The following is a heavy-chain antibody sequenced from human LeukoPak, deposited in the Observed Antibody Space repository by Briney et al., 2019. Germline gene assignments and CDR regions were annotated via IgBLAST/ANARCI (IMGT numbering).Heavy chain of an antibody. V-gene: IGHV4-39*07. Sequence: SETLSLTCTVSGGSISSSSYYWGWIRQPPGKGLEWIGSIYYSGSTYYNPSLKSRVTISVDTSKTQFSLKLSSVTAADTAVYYCAISEKYGSGSYDYWGQGTLVTVSS. J-gene: IGHJ4*02. CDR2: IYYSGST. D-gene: IGHD3-10*01. CDR3: AISEKYGSGSYDY. CDR1: GGSISSSSYY.